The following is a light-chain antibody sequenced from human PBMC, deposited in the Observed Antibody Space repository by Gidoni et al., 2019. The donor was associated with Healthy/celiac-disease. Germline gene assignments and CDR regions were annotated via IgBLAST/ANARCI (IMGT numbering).Light chain of an antibody. Sequence: DIVLTQSPATLSLSPGERATLSCRASQSVSSYLAWYQQKPGQAPRLLIYDASNRATGIPARFSGSGSGTDFTLTISSLEHADFAVYYCQQRSNWPPWITFGQGTRLEIK. CDR2: DAS. J-gene: IGKJ5*01. CDR3: QQRSNWPPWIT. V-gene: IGKV3-11*01. CDR1: QSVSSY.